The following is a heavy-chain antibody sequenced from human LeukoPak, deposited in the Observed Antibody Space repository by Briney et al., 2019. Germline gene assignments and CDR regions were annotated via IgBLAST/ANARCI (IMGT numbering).Heavy chain of an antibody. D-gene: IGHD3-9*01. J-gene: IGHJ4*02. CDR1: GFTFSSYA. CDR3: AKWGDYDVLAGYYVSDY. Sequence: GRSLRLSCAASGFTFSSYAMHWVRQAPGKGLEWVAGILHDGSNKYYADSVKGRFTISRDNSKNTLSLQMNSLRADDTAVYYCAKWGDYDVLAGYYVSDYWGQGTLVTVSS. CDR2: ILHDGSNK. V-gene: IGHV3-30-3*02.